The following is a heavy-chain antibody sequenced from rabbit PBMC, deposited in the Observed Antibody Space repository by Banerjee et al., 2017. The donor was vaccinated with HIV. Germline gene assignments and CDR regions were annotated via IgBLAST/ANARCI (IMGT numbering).Heavy chain of an antibody. CDR1: GFDFSSYY. Sequence: QLKETGGGLVQPGGSLTLSCKASGFDFSSYYMSWVRRAPGKGLEWIGAIYASEGSADYASWVNGRFTFSSDNAQNTVDLQINSLTAADTATYFCARGVRGFNLGGPGTLVTVS. V-gene: IGHV1S7*01. CDR3: ARGVRGFNL. J-gene: IGHJ4*01. D-gene: IGHD3-1*01. CDR2: IYASEGSA.